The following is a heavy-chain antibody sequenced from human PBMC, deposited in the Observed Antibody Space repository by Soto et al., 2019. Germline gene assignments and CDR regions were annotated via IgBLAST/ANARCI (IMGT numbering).Heavy chain of an antibody. J-gene: IGHJ4*02. CDR2: ISSSGSTI. V-gene: IGHV3-48*03. CDR3: ARAPAHYGSGSYYSDY. CDR1: GFTFSSYE. D-gene: IGHD3-10*01. Sequence: GGSLRLSCAASGFTFSSYEMNWVRQAPGKGLEWVSYISSSGSTIYYADSVKGRFTISRDNAKNSLYLQMNRLRAEDTAVYYCARAPAHYGSGSYYSDYWGQGTLVTVSS.